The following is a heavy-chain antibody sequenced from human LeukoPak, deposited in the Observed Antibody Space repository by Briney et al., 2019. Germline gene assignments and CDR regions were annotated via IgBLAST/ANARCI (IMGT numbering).Heavy chain of an antibody. CDR1: GFTFSSYS. V-gene: IGHV3-21*01. CDR3: ASDLWFGLFDY. D-gene: IGHD3-10*01. Sequence: PGGSLRLSCAASGFTFSSYSMNWVRQAPGKGLEWVSSISSSSSYIYYADSVKGRFTISRGNAKNSLYLQMNSLRAEDTAVYYCASDLWFGLFDYWGQGTLVTVSS. J-gene: IGHJ4*02. CDR2: ISSSSSYI.